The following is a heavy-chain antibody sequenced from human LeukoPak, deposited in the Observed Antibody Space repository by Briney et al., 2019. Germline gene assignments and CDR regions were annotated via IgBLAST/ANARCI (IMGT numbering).Heavy chain of an antibody. CDR1: GFTVSSNY. V-gene: IGHV3-23*01. J-gene: IGHJ4*02. Sequence: PGGSLRLSCAASGFTVSSNYMSWVRQAPGKGLEWVSAISGSGGSTYYADSVKGRFTISRDNSKNTLYLQMNSLRAEDTAVYYCAKFGLGGVVVPAANFDYWGQGTLVTVSS. CDR2: ISGSGGST. D-gene: IGHD2-2*01. CDR3: AKFGLGGVVVPAANFDY.